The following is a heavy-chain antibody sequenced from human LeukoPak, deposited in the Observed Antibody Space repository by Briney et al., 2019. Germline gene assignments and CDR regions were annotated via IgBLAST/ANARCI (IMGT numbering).Heavy chain of an antibody. J-gene: IGHJ4*02. Sequence: GGSLRLSCAASGFTFSSYWMTWVRQAPGKGLEWLANIKEDGSEKYYVDSVRGRFTISRDNAKNSLYLQMNSLRAEDTAVYYCARGRGMGYWGQGTLVTVSS. CDR2: IKEDGSEK. V-gene: IGHV3-7*01. CDR3: ARGRGMGY. CDR1: GFTFSSYW. D-gene: IGHD3-16*01.